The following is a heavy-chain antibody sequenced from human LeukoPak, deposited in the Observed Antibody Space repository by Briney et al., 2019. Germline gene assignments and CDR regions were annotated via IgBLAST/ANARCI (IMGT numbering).Heavy chain of an antibody. J-gene: IGHJ6*02. D-gene: IGHD3-16*01. CDR2: INTGNGNT. CDR1: GYTFTYHA. V-gene: IGHV1-3*04. CDR3: ARDVAKYYYYGMDV. Sequence: ASVKVSCKASGYTFTYHAIHWVRQAPGQRLEWMGWINTGNGNTKYSQKFQGRVTITRDTSASTAYMELSSLRSEDTAVYYCARDVAKYYYYGMDVWGQGTTVTVSS.